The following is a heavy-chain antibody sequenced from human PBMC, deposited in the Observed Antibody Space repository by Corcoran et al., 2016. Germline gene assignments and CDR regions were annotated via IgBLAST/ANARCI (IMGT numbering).Heavy chain of an antibody. J-gene: IGHJ1*01. D-gene: IGHD6-13*01. CDR3: ARDDQQLGYFQH. Sequence: QVQLVQSGAEVKKPGASVKVSCKASGYTFTGYYMHWVRQAPGQGLEWMGWINPNSGGTNYAQKFQGRVTMTRDASISTAYMELRRLRSDDTAGYYWARDDQQLGYFQHWGQGTVVTVSS. CDR2: INPNSGGT. V-gene: IGHV1-2*02. CDR1: GYTFTGYY.